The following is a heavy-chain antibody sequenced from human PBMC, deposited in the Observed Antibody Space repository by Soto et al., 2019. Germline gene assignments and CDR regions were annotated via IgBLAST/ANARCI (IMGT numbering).Heavy chain of an antibody. CDR3: ARETSRIRLDP. CDR1: GGSFSGYY. CDR2: INHSGST. V-gene: IGHV4-34*01. Sequence: SETLSLTCAVYGGSFSGYYWSWIRQPPGKGLEWIGEINHSGSTNYNPSLKSRVTISVDTSKNQFSLKVSSVTAADTAVYYCARETSRIRLDPWGQGTLVTVSS. D-gene: IGHD6-6*01. J-gene: IGHJ5*02.